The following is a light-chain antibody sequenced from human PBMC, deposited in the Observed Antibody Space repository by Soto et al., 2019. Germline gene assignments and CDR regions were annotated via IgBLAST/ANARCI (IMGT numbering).Light chain of an antibody. CDR2: DAS. Sequence: EIVLTQSPATLSLSPGERATLSCRASQSVSSYLAWYQQKPGQAPRLLIYDASNRATGIPARFSGSGSGTDFTLTISSLEPEDFATYYCQHSYSSPTFGQGTKVDIK. V-gene: IGKV3-11*01. J-gene: IGKJ2*01. CDR1: QSVSSY. CDR3: QHSYSSPT.